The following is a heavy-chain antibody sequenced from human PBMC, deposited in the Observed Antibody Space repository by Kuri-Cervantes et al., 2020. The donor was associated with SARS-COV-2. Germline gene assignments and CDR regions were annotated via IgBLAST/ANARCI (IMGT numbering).Heavy chain of an antibody. CDR3: ASHWGGQILY. CDR2: IYYSGST. D-gene: IGHD7-27*01. J-gene: IGHJ4*02. V-gene: IGHV4-39*07. Sequence: SETLSLTCTVSGGSISSSSYYWDWIRQPPGEGLEWIGSIYYSGSTNYNPSLKSRVTISVDTSKNQFSLKLSSVTAADTAVYYCASHWGGQILYWGQGTLVTVSS. CDR1: GGSISSSSYY.